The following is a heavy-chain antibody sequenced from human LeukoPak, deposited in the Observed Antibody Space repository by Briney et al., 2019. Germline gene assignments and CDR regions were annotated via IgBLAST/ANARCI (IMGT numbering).Heavy chain of an antibody. D-gene: IGHD2/OR15-2a*01. V-gene: IGHV3-23*01. J-gene: IGHJ4*02. CDR1: GFTLCNYA. Sequence: GGSLRLSCAASGFTLCNYAMSWVRQAPGKGLEWVSGLSGSGDNTYYPDSVKSRFTISRDNSKNTLYLQMNSLRAEDTAVYYCAKITPPRGVIVPFDHWGQGPLVTVSS. CDR2: LSGSGDNT. CDR3: AKITPPRGVIVPFDH.